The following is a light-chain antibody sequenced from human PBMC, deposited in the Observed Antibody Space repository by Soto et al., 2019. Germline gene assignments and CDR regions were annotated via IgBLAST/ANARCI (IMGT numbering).Light chain of an antibody. J-gene: IGLJ7*01. Sequence: QSALTQPPSVSAAPGQKVTISCSGSSSNIGNNYVSWYQQLPGTAPKLLIYENNKRPSGIPDRFSGSKSGTSATLGITGLQTGDEADYYCGTWDSSLSAEAVFGGGTQLTVL. CDR1: SSNIGNNY. CDR2: ENN. CDR3: GTWDSSLSAEAV. V-gene: IGLV1-51*02.